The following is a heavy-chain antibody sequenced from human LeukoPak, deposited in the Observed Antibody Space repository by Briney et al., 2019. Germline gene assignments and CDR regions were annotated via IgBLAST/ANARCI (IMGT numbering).Heavy chain of an antibody. Sequence: SETLSLTCTVSGGSISSGSYYWSWIRQPAGKGLEWIGNLHRSGSSYYNPSLKSRVTISVDTSKNQFSLRLSSVTASDTAVYYCARDFSGSNLDYFDYWGQGTLVTVSS. CDR3: ARDFSGSNLDYFDY. D-gene: IGHD1-26*01. V-gene: IGHV4-39*07. J-gene: IGHJ4*02. CDR2: LHRSGSS. CDR1: GGSISSGSYY.